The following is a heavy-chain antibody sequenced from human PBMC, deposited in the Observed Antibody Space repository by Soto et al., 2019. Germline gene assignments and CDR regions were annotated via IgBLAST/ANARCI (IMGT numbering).Heavy chain of an antibody. D-gene: IGHD3-16*01. CDR3: ARDQALWGVDV. Sequence: QVQLVESGGGVVQPGRSLRLSCAASGFTFSTYGMHWVRQAPGKGLEWVALIWYVGSNKYYADSVKGRFTISRDNSKNTLYLQMNSLRAEDTAVYYCARDQALWGVDVWGQGTTVTVSS. V-gene: IGHV3-33*01. CDR1: GFTFSTYG. CDR2: IWYVGSNK. J-gene: IGHJ6*02.